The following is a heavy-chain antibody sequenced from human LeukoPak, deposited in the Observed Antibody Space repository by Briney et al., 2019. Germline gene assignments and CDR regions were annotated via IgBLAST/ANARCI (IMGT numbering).Heavy chain of an antibody. CDR2: IKPDGSEK. CDR1: GFTFSTYA. Sequence: GGSLRLSCAASGFTFSTYAMSWVRQAPGKGLEWVANIKPDGSEKYYVDSVKGRFTISRDNAKNSLYLQMNSLRAEDTAVYYCCIYKNLGYWGQGTLVTVSS. D-gene: IGHD3-16*01. J-gene: IGHJ4*02. CDR3: CIYKNLGY. V-gene: IGHV3-7*01.